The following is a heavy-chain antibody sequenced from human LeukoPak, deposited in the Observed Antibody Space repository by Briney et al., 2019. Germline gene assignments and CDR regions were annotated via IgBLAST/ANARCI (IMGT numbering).Heavy chain of an antibody. CDR3: ARVQSSSWPSFDY. CDR2: IYYSGST. V-gene: IGHV4-39*07. D-gene: IGHD6-13*01. Sequence: SETLSLTCTVSGGSISSSSYYWGWIRQPPGKGLEWIGSIYYSGSTYYNPSLKSRVTISVDTSKNQFFLKLSSVTAADTAVYYCARVQSSSWPSFDYWGQGTLVTVSS. CDR1: GGSISSSSYY. J-gene: IGHJ4*02.